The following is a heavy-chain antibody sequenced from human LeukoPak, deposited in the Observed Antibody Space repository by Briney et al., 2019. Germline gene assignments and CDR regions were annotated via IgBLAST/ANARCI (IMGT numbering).Heavy chain of an antibody. V-gene: IGHV4-39*07. CDR3: ARDRGDGYNSEGEFDY. D-gene: IGHD5-24*01. J-gene: IGHJ4*02. CDR1: GGSISSSSYY. CDR2: IYYSGST. Sequence: SETLSLTCTVSGGSISSSSYYWGWIRQPPGKGLEWIGSIYYSGSTYYNPSLKSRVTISVDTSKNQFSLKLSSVTAADTAVNYCARDRGDGYNSEGEFDYWGQGTLVTVSS.